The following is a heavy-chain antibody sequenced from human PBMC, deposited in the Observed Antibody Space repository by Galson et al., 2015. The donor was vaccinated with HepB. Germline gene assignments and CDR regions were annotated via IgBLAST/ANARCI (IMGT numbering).Heavy chain of an antibody. CDR2: IIPIFNTT. J-gene: IGHJ5*02. CDR3: ARSWGTANTAWFHP. V-gene: IGHV1-69*13. CDR1: GGTFNNYA. D-gene: IGHD1-7*01. Sequence: SVKVSCKASGGTFNNYAISWLRQAPGQGLEWMGGIIPIFNTTNYAQTFLGRVTITADDSTGTAFLELASLRSDDTAVYYCARSWGTANTAWFHPWGQGTLVIVSS.